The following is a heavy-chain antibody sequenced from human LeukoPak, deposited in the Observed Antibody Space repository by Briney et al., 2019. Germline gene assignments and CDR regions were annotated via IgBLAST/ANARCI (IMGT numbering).Heavy chain of an antibody. V-gene: IGHV3-9*01. CDR1: GFTFSSYS. D-gene: IGHD3-10*01. CDR2: ISYNRDGI. J-gene: IGHJ4*02. Sequence: PGGSLRLSCAASGFTFSSYSMNWVRQAPGKGLEWVSGISYNRDGIGYADSVKGRFTASRDNAKNSLYLQMNSLRSEDTALYYCAKGAATGIRGYFDYWGQGILVTVSS. CDR3: AKGAATGIRGYFDY.